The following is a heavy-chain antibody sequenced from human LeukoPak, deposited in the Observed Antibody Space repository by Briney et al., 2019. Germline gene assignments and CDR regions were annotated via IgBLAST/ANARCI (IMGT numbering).Heavy chain of an antibody. CDR3: ARGHFGVVLDY. Sequence: GGSLRLSCEGSGFTFSSYSMIWVRQAPGKGLEWASSIRGDSTETRHADSLMGRFTISRDNAKKSLYLQMNSLRAEDTAVYYCARGHFGVVLDYWGQGTLVTVSS. CDR2: IRGDSTET. J-gene: IGHJ4*02. CDR1: GFTFSSYS. D-gene: IGHD3-3*01. V-gene: IGHV3-21*01.